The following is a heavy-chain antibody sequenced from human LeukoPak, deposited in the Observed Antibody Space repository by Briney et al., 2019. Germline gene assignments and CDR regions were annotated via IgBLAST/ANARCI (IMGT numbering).Heavy chain of an antibody. J-gene: IGHJ4*02. CDR1: GFTVSSNY. D-gene: IGHD3-10*01. CDR3: AKRNFFGTSYHFGDSFYFDH. Sequence: GGSLRLSCAASGFTVSSNYMSWVRQAPGKGLEWVSVIYSGGSTYYADSVKGRFTISRDNSKNTLYLQMNSLRAEDAALYYCAKRNFFGTSYHFGDSFYFDHWGQGTLVTVSS. CDR2: IYSGGST. V-gene: IGHV3-53*01.